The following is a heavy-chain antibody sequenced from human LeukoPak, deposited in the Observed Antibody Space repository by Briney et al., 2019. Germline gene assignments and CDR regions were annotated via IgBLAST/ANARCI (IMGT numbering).Heavy chain of an antibody. CDR1: GFTFSSYA. D-gene: IGHD3-22*01. Sequence: PGGSLRLSCSASGFTFSSYAMHWVRQAPGKGLEYVSAISSNGGSTYYADSVKGRFTISRDNSKNTLYLQMSSLRAEDTAVYYCVKAKKKNYYVSSGYFDYWGQGTLVTVSS. CDR2: ISSNGGST. J-gene: IGHJ4*02. V-gene: IGHV3-64D*09. CDR3: VKAKKKNYYVSSGYFDY.